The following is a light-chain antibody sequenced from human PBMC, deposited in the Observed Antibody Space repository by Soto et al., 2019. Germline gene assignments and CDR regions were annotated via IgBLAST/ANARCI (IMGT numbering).Light chain of an antibody. V-gene: IGKV1-5*03. CDR1: QSISSW. CDR2: KAS. CDR3: QQYNSYWT. Sequence: DIQMYHSPSTLSASIGDRVTITFRASQSISSWLAWYQQKPGKAPKLLIYKASSLESGVPSRFSGSGSGTEFTLTFSSLQPDDFATYYCQQYNSYWTFGQGTKVQIK. J-gene: IGKJ1*01.